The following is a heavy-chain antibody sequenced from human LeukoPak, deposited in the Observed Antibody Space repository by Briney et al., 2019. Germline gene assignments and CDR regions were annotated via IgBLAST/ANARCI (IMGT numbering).Heavy chain of an antibody. V-gene: IGHV3-48*02. CDR3: AKDPPGIDY. CDR2: ISSGSTTI. CDR1: GFTFSSYA. Sequence: GGSLRLSCAASGFTFSSYAMSWVRQAPGKGLEWVSYISSGSTTIYYADSVKGRFTISRDNAKNSLYLQMNSLRDEDTAVYYCAKDPPGIDYWGQGTLVTVSS. J-gene: IGHJ4*02.